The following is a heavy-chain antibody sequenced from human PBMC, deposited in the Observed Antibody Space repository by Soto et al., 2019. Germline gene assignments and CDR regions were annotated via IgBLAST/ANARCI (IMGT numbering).Heavy chain of an antibody. Sequence: GGSLRLSCAGSGFTFDDYALHWVRQVPGKGLEWVSGISGNSGSIGYADSVKGRFTISRDNAKSSLYLQMNSLRAEDTALYYCVSSRYFDWASFDSWGLGTLVTVSS. CDR1: GFTFDDYA. CDR3: VSSRYFDWASFDS. V-gene: IGHV3-9*01. CDR2: ISGNSGSI. D-gene: IGHD3-9*01. J-gene: IGHJ4*02.